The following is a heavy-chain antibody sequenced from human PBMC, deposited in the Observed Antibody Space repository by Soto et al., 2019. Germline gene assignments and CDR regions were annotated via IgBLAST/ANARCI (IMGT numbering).Heavy chain of an antibody. CDR2: ISSTTNYI. J-gene: IGHJ4*02. CDR3: ARESEDLTSNFDY. V-gene: IGHV3-21*06. Sequence: GSLRLSCAASGXTFTRYRMNWVRQAPGKGLEWVSSISSTTNYIYYGDSMKGRFTISRDNAKNSLYLEMNRLRAEDTDVYYCARESEDLTSNFDYWGQGTLATVSS. CDR1: GXTFTRYR.